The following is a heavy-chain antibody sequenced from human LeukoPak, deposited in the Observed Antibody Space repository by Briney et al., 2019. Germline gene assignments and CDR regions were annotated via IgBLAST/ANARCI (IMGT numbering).Heavy chain of an antibody. CDR1: GLTFSSYA. D-gene: IGHD6-13*01. J-gene: IGHJ4*02. CDR3: AKFSSSWYLDY. CDR2: ISGSGGST. V-gene: IGHV3-23*01. Sequence: GGSLRLSCAASGLTFSSYAMSWVRQAPGKGLGWVSAISGSGGSTYYADSVKGRFTISRDNSKNTLFLQMNSLRAEDTAVYYCAKFSSSWYLDYWGQGTLVTASS.